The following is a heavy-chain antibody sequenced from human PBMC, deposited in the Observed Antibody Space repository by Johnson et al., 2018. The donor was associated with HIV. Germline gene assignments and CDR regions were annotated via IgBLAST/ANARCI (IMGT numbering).Heavy chain of an antibody. CDR1: GFTFSSYA. D-gene: IGHD1-26*01. CDR3: ARDRTGGSYPRAFDI. J-gene: IGHJ3*02. CDR2: ISYDGNNK. Sequence: QVQLVESGGGVVQPGRSLRLSCAASGFTFSSYAMHWVRQAPGKGLEWVAVISYDGNNKYYADSLKGRFTISRDNAKNSLYLQMNSLRAEDTALYYCARDRTGGSYPRAFDIWGQGTMVTVSS. V-gene: IGHV3-30*04.